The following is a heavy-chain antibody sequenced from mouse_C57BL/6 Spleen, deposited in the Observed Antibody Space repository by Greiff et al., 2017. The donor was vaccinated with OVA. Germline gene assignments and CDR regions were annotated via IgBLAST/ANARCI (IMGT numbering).Heavy chain of an antibody. V-gene: IGHV1-63*01. CDR2: IYPGGGYT. Sequence: VMLVESGAELVRPGTSVKMSCKASGYTFTNYWIGWAKQRPGHGLEWIGDIYPGGGYTNYNEKFKGKATLTADKSSSTAYMQFSSLTSEDSAIYYCARSYDGYYFDYWGQGTTLTVSS. D-gene: IGHD2-3*01. CDR1: GYTFTNYW. J-gene: IGHJ2*01. CDR3: ARSYDGYYFDY.